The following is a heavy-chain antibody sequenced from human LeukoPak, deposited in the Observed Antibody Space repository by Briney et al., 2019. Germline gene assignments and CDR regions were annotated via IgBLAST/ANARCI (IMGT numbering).Heavy chain of an antibody. CDR2: ISSSGSTI. CDR1: GFTFSSYE. J-gene: IGHJ4*02. D-gene: IGHD5-24*01. Sequence: GGSLRLSCAASGFTFSSYEMNWVRQAPGKGLEWVSYISSSGSTIYYADSVKGRFTISRDNAKNSLYLQMNSLRAEDTAVYYCAANDGYLFDYWGQGTLVTVFS. V-gene: IGHV3-48*03. CDR3: AANDGYLFDY.